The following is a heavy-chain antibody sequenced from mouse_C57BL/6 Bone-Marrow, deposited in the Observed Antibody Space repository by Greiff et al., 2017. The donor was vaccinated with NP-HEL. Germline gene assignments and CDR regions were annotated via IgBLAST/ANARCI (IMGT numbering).Heavy chain of an antibody. J-gene: IGHJ2*01. D-gene: IGHD1-1*01. CDR2: ISDGGSYT. V-gene: IGHV5-4*03. CDR1: GFTFSSYA. CDR3: ARRGIHYYGSRQNYFDY. Sequence: EVKLMESGGGLVKPGGSLKLSCAASGFTFSSYAMSWVRQTPEKRLEWVATISDGGSYTYYPDNVKGRFTISRDNAKNNLYLQMSHLKSEDTAMYYCARRGIHYYGSRQNYFDYWGQGTTLTVSS.